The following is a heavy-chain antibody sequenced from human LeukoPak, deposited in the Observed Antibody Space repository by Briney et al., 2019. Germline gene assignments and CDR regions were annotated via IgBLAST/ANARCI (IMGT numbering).Heavy chain of an antibody. J-gene: IGHJ6*02. Sequence: ASVKVSCMASGYTFTSYGISWVRQAPGQGLEWMGWISAYNGNTNYAQKLQGRVTMTTDTSTSTAYMELRSLRSDDTAVYYCARDQDSSSSVWGYYYYYGMDVWGQGTTVTVSS. CDR1: GYTFTSYG. V-gene: IGHV1-18*01. CDR3: ARDQDSSSSVWGYYYYYGMDV. CDR2: ISAYNGNT. D-gene: IGHD6-6*01.